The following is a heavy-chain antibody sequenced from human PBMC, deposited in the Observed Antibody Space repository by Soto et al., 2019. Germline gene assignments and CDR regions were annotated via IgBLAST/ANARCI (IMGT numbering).Heavy chain of an antibody. CDR2: ISGAGAET. V-gene: IGHV3-23*01. Sequence: GGSLRLSCTGSGFTFSSYAMNWVRQTPGKGLEWLSVISGAGAETYYPDSVKGRFIISRDNSKKTLYLQMNSLRAEDTAVYYCAKDYFNSGYRYGFDYWGQGTLVTVSS. CDR3: AKDYFNSGYRYGFDY. CDR1: GFTFSSYA. J-gene: IGHJ4*02. D-gene: IGHD3-22*01.